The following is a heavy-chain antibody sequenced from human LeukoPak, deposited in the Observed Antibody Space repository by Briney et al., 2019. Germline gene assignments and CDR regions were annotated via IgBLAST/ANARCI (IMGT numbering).Heavy chain of an antibody. CDR2: TWYDGRNK. J-gene: IGHJ4*02. CDR1: GITFNA. Sequence: GTSLRLSCAASGITFNAIHWVRQAPGKGLEWVALTWYDGRNKYYADSVKGRFTISIDNSKNMVYLHMNSLRADDTAVYYGARELLGSGSCPDYWGQGTLFTVSS. CDR3: ARELLGSGSCPDY. V-gene: IGHV3-33*01. D-gene: IGHD3-10*01.